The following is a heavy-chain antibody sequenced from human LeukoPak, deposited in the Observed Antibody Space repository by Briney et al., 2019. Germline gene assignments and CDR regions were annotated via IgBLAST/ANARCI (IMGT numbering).Heavy chain of an antibody. Sequence: PGGSLRLSCAASGFTFSSYAMSWVRQAPGKGLEWVSSITSSGAATYYADSVKGRFTISRDNSDNTLYLQMNSLRAEDTAVYYCAKDRPNYYGSYGHYYKLNGDCRGQGTLVTVSS. V-gene: IGHV3-23*01. CDR3: AKDRPNYYGSYGHYYKLNGDC. D-gene: IGHD3-22*01. J-gene: IGHJ4*02. CDR1: GFTFSSYA. CDR2: ITSSGAAT.